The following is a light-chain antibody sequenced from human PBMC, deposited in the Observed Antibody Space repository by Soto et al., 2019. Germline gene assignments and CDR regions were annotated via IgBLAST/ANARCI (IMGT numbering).Light chain of an antibody. CDR1: QSVSSN. CDR2: VAS. V-gene: IGKV3-15*01. Sequence: EIVMTQSPATLSVSPGERATLSCRASQSVSSNLAWYQQTPGQTPKLLTYVASTRATGIPARFSGSGSVTEFTLTLSSMQSEDFAVYYCQQYNVWPLTFGGGTKVEFK. J-gene: IGKJ4*01. CDR3: QQYNVWPLT.